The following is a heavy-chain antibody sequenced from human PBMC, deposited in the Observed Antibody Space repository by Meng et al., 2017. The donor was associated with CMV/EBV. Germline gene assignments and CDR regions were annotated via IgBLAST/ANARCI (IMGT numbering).Heavy chain of an antibody. J-gene: IGHJ4*02. D-gene: IGHD6-13*01. CDR1: GFTFSRYA. CDR2: ISYDGSNK. V-gene: IGHV3-30-3*01. Sequence: CAASGFTFSRYAMHWVRQAPGKGLEWVAVISYDGSNKYYADSVKGRFTISRDNSKNTLYLQMNSLRAEDTALYYCVRGWQQLAFDYWGQGTLVTVSS. CDR3: VRGWQQLAFDY.